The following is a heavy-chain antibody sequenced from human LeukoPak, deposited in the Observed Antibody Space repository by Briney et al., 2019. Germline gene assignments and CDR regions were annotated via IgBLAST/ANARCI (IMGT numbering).Heavy chain of an antibody. J-gene: IGHJ4*02. V-gene: IGHV1-69*06. Sequence: SVKVSCKASGGTFSSYAISWVRQPPGQGLEWMGGLIPIFGTANYAQKFQGRVTITADKSTSTAYMELSSLRSEDTAVYYCARGNCSSTSCYRSPFDYWGQGTLVTVSS. D-gene: IGHD2-2*01. CDR2: LIPIFGTA. CDR3: ARGNCSSTSCYRSPFDY. CDR1: GGTFSSYA.